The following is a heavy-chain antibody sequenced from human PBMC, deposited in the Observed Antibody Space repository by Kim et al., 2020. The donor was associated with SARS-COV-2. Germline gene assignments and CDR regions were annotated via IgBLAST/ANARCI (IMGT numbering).Heavy chain of an antibody. V-gene: IGHV3-23*01. D-gene: IGHD6-19*01. CDR3: ATHCPLQYSSGWYYFDY. CDR2: ISGSGGST. CDR1: GFTFSSYA. Sequence: GGSLRLSCAASGFTFSSYAMSWVRQAPGKGLEWVSAISGSGGSTYYADSVKGRFTISRDNSKNTLYLQMNSLRAEDTAVYYCATHCPLQYSSGWYYFDYWGQGTLVTVSS. J-gene: IGHJ4*02.